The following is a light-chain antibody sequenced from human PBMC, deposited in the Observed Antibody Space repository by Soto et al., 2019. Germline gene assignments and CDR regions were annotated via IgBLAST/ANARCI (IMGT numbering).Light chain of an antibody. CDR1: QSISSN. CDR2: GAA. Sequence: EIVMTQSPAILSVSPGERATLSCRANQSISSNLAWYQQKPGQAPRLLIYGAATRATGIPARFSGSGSGTDFTLTINSLQSEDFAVYYCQQFSSYPLTFGGGTKVDIK. V-gene: IGKV3-15*01. J-gene: IGKJ4*01. CDR3: QQFSSYPLT.